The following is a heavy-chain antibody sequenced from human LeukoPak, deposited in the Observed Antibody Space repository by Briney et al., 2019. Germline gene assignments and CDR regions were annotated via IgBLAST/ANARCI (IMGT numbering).Heavy chain of an antibody. J-gene: IGHJ4*02. D-gene: IGHD3-3*01. V-gene: IGHV1-24*01. Sequence: ASVKVSCKVSGYTLTELSMHWVRQAPGKGLEWMRGFDPEDGETIYAQKFQGRVTMTEGTSTDTAYMELSSLRSEDTAVYYCASIRGYDFWSGYYANLNYWGQGTLVTVSS. CDR2: FDPEDGET. CDR3: ASIRGYDFWSGYYANLNY. CDR1: GYTLTELS.